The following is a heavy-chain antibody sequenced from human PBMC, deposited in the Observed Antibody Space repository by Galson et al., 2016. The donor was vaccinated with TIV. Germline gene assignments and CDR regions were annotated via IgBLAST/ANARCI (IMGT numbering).Heavy chain of an antibody. D-gene: IGHD3-3*01. CDR2: INPDSGVT. Sequence: SVKVSCKASGYIFNNYYLHWVRQAPGQGLEWMGWINPDSGVTNYAQRFQGRVTMTGDTSISTAYMELSRLRSDDTAVYYCARVVRRFLEGSDYCYFDFWGRGTLVPVSS. CDR3: ARVVRRFLEGSDYCYFDF. J-gene: IGHJ2*01. V-gene: IGHV1-2*02. CDR1: GYIFNNYY.